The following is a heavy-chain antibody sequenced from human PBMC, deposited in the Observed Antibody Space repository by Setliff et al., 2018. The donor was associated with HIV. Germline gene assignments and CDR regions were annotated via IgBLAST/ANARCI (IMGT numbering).Heavy chain of an antibody. J-gene: IGHJ3*02. CDR1: GYSFTNFW. CDR3: ARHFSVAGDAFDI. D-gene: IGHD6-19*01. CDR2: FYPGDFDR. V-gene: IGHV5-51*01. Sequence: PGESLKISCKGYGYSFTNFWIGWVRQRPGKGLEWMGIFYPGDFDRRYSPSFEGQVTMSAEKSISTAYLQWSSLKASDTAIYYCARHFSVAGDAFDIWGQGTMVTVS.